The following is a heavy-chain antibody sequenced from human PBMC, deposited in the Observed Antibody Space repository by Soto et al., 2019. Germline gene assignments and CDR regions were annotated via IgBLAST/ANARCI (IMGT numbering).Heavy chain of an antibody. CDR1: GGSISSGGYY. J-gene: IGHJ4*02. CDR3: ARGGYYGSGSYYTLDY. V-gene: IGHV4-31*03. D-gene: IGHD3-10*01. Sequence: QVPLQESGPGLVKPSQTLSLTCTVSGGSISSGGYYWSWIRQHPGKGLEWIGYIYYSGSTYYNPSLKSRVTISVDTSKNQFSLKLSSVTAADTAVYYCARGGYYGSGSYYTLDYWGQGTLVTVSS. CDR2: IYYSGST.